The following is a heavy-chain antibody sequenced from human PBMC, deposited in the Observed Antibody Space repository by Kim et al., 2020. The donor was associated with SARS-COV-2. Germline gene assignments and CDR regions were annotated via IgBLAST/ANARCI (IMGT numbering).Heavy chain of an antibody. CDR1: GFTFSSYA. V-gene: IGHV3-30*04. CDR3: ARGTFREGASYYVDY. D-gene: IGHD3-16*01. CDR2: ISYDGSNK. J-gene: IGHJ4*02. Sequence: GGSLRLSCAASGFTFSSYAMHWVRQAPGKGLEWVAVISYDGSNKYYADSVKGRFTISRDNSKNTLYLQMNSLRAEDTAVYYCARGTFREGASYYVDYWGQGTLVTASP.